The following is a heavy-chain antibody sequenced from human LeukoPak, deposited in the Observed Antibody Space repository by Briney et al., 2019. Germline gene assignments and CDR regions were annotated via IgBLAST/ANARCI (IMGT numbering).Heavy chain of an antibody. D-gene: IGHD6-6*01. V-gene: IGHV3-21*01. Sequence: GGSLRLSCAASGFTFSSYSMNWVRQAPGKGLEWVSSISSSSSYIYYADSVKGRFTISRDNAKNSLYLQMNSLRAEDTAVYYCARSFVAARPPSDYWGQGTLVTVSS. J-gene: IGHJ4*02. CDR2: ISSSSSYI. CDR3: ARSFVAARPPSDY. CDR1: GFTFSSYS.